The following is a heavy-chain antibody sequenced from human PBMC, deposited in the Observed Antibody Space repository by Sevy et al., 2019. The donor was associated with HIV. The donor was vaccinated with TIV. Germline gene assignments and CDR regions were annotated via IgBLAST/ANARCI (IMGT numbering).Heavy chain of an antibody. Sequence: GGSLRLSCAGSGFTFGDYALNWFRQAPGKGLEWVGFIRSKAYGGTTKNAASLKGRFTISRDDSKNTAYLEMSSLKIEDTAVYYCARDRAIMDYYSGSGSFSAFDIWGQGTMVTVSS. D-gene: IGHD3-10*01. CDR2: IRSKAYGGTT. J-gene: IGHJ3*02. CDR3: ARDRAIMDYYSGSGSFSAFDI. CDR1: GFTFGDYA. V-gene: IGHV3-49*03.